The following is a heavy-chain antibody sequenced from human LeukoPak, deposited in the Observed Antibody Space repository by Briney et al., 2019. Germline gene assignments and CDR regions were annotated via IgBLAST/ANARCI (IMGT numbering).Heavy chain of an antibody. Sequence: SETLSLTCTVSGGSISSHYWSWIRQPAGKGLEWIGRIYNSGSTNYNPSLKSRVTMSVDTSKNQFSLRLSTVTAADTAVYYCATSIAAAGWLEGAFDIWGQGTMVTVSS. CDR1: GGSISSHY. D-gene: IGHD6-13*01. V-gene: IGHV4-4*07. CDR3: ATSIAAAGWLEGAFDI. J-gene: IGHJ3*02. CDR2: IYNSGST.